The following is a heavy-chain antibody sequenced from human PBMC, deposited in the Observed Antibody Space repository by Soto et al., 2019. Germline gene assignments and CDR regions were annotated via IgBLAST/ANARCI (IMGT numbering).Heavy chain of an antibody. V-gene: IGHV3-33*01. CDR3: ARGEAYDYIWGSYRPPYNWFDP. CDR1: GFTFSSYG. CDR2: IWYDGSNK. J-gene: IGHJ5*02. Sequence: GGSLRLSWAASGFTFSSYGMHWVRQAPGKGLEWGAVIWYDGSNKYYADSVKGRFTISRDNSKNTLYLQMNSLRAEDTAVYYCARGEAYDYIWGSYRPPYNWFDPWGQGT. D-gene: IGHD3-16*02.